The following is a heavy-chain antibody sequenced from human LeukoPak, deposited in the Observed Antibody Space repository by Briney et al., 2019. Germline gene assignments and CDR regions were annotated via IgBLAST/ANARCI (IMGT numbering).Heavy chain of an antibody. CDR2: IYYSGST. J-gene: IGHJ4*02. CDR1: GGSISSSSYY. CDR3: ARGRARNYYDSSGYTH. Sequence: SETLSLTCTVSGGSISSSSYYWGWIRQPPGKGLEWIGSIYYSGSTYYNPSLKSRVTISVDTSKNQFSLKLSSVTAADTAVYYCARGRARNYYDSSGYTHWGQGTLVTVSS. D-gene: IGHD3-22*01. V-gene: IGHV4-39*01.